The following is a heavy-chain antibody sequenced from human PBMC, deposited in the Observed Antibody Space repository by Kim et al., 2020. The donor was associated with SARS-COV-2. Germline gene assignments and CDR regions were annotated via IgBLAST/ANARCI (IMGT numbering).Heavy chain of an antibody. D-gene: IGHD2-2*01. V-gene: IGHV1-3*01. CDR1: GYTFTSYA. CDR2: INAGNGNT. CDR3: TREGRSRPVVPAAMSYYYGMDV. J-gene: IGHJ6*02. Sequence: ASVKVSCKASGYTFTSYAMHWVRQAPGQRLEWMGWINAGNGNTKYSQKFQGRVTITRDTSASTAYMELSSLRSEDTAVYYCTREGRSRPVVPAAMSYYYGMDVWGQGTTVTVSS.